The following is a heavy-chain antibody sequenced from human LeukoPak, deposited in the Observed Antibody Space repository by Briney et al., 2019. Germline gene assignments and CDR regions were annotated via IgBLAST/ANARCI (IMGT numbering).Heavy chain of an antibody. V-gene: IGHV4-4*07. CDR2: IYTSGST. D-gene: IGHD3-16*01. J-gene: IGHJ6*03. CDR1: GGSIRNYY. CDR3: ARETSQKGAHYMDV. Sequence: SETLSLTCTVSGGSIRNYYWSWIRQPPGKGLEWIGRIYTSGSTNYNPSLKSRVTISVDTSKNQFSLKLSSVTAADTAVYYCARETSQKGAHYMDVWGKGTTITISS.